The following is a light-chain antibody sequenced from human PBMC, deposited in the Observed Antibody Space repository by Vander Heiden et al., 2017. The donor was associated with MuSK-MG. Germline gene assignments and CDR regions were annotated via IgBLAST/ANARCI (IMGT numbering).Light chain of an antibody. J-gene: IGLJ1*01. V-gene: IGLV2-8*01. CDR3: SSYAGSNNLYV. Sequence: QSAPTQPPSASGSPGQTVTLSCTGTGSDIGGYKYGAWYQQYPGKAPKLMIYEVTKRPSGVPDRFSGSKSGNTASLTVSELQAEDEADYYCSSYAGSNNLYVFGTGTKVTVL. CDR2: EVT. CDR1: GSDIGGYKY.